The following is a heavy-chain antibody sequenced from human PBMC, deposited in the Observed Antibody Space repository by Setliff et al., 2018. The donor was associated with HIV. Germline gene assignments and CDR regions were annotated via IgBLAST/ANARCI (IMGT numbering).Heavy chain of an antibody. CDR1: GGSITSGGYY. V-gene: IGHV4-30-4*01. CDR3: SRRRPPPSGTYSRYYMDV. J-gene: IGHJ6*03. Sequence: SETLSLTCTVSGGSITSGGYYWSWIRQHPGKGLEWIGYIFYSGSTYYNPSLKSRAAISVDTSKNQFSLTLSSLSAADTAVYYCSRRRPPPSGTYSRYYMDVWGKGTTVTVSS. D-gene: IGHD1-26*01. CDR2: IFYSGST.